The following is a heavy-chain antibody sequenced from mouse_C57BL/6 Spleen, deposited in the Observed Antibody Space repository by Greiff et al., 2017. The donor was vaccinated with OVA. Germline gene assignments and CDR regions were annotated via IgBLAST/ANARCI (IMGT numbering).Heavy chain of an antibody. CDR1: GFSLTSYG. J-gene: IGHJ4*01. D-gene: IGHD2-1*01. V-gene: IGHV2-2*01. Sequence: QVQLQQSGPGLVQPSQSLSITCTVSGFSLTSYGVHWVRQSPGKGLEWLGVIWSGGSTDYNAAFISRLSISKDKSKSHVFFKMNSMQADDTAIYYCARRDGNSRGYAMAYWGQGTSVTVSA. CDR3: ARRDGNSRGYAMAY. CDR2: IWSGGST.